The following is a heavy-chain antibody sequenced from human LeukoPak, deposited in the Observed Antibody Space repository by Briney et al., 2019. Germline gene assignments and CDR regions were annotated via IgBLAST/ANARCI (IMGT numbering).Heavy chain of an antibody. V-gene: IGHV4-59*01. J-gene: IGHJ3*02. D-gene: IGHD1-26*01. CDR3: AKETGGSYSNDAFDI. CDR1: GGSISGYY. Sequence: SETLSLTCTVPGGSISGYYGSWSRQPPGKGLEWLGYIYYSGSTNYNPSLKSRVTISVETSKNQFSLRRSPVTAEHTAVYYCAKETGGSYSNDAFDIWGQGTMVTVSS. CDR2: IYYSGST.